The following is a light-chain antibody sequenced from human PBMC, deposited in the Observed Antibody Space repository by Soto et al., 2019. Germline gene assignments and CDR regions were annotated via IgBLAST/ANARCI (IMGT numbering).Light chain of an antibody. CDR1: SSXIGTNS. J-gene: IGLJ3*02. V-gene: IGLV1-51*01. CDR3: GAWDNSLSVVM. CDR2: DSN. Sequence: QSVLTQPPSVSAAPGQKVSISCXXSSSXIGTNSVSWYHQLPGAAPKLLIYDSNKRPSGIPDRFSGSRSGTSATLGITGLQAGDEADYYCGAWDNSLSVVMFGGGTKLTVL.